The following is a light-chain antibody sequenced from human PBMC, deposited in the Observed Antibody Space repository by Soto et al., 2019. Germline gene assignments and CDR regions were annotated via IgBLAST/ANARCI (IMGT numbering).Light chain of an antibody. J-gene: IGKJ1*01. V-gene: IGKV1-5*01. CDR3: QQYHSFSLT. Sequence: DIQMTQSPSTLSAVVGDRVTITCRASQSFNSWVAWYQQKPGKAPKLLIYAASSLETGVPSRFSGSGSGTEFTLTISSLQPDDFATYYCQQYHSFSLTFGQGTKVEIK. CDR2: AAS. CDR1: QSFNSW.